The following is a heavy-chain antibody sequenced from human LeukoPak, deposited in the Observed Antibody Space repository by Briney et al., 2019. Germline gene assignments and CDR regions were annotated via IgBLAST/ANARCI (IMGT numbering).Heavy chain of an antibody. V-gene: IGHV7-4-1*02. CDR1: GYTFTSYA. CDR2: INTNTGNP. J-gene: IGHJ4*02. CDR3: ARDGLPGRYYYDSSGYYYEPPTNFDY. D-gene: IGHD3-22*01. Sequence: ASVKVSCKASGYTFTSYAMNWVRQAPGQGLEWMGWINTNTGNPTYAQGFTGRFVFSLDTSVSTAYLPISSLKAEDTAVYYCARDGLPGRYYYDSSGYYYEPPTNFDYWGQGTLVTVSS.